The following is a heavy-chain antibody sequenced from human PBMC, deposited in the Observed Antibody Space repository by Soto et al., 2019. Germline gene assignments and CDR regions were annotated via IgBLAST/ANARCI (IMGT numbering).Heavy chain of an antibody. Sequence: ASVKVSCTASGYTFTSYAMHWVRQAPGQRLEWMGWINAGNGNTKYSQKFQGRVTITRDTSASTAYMELSSLRSEDTAVYYCARDYYGSGSYYSPRFDIWGQGTMVTVSS. CDR3: ARDYYGSGSYYSPRFDI. V-gene: IGHV1-3*01. D-gene: IGHD3-10*01. CDR1: GYTFTSYA. CDR2: INAGNGNT. J-gene: IGHJ3*02.